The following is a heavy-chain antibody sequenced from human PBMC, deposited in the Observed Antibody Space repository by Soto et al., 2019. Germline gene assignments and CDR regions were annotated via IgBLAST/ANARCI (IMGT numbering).Heavy chain of an antibody. CDR1: GFTFSYYW. J-gene: IGHJ3*02. CDR3: ARGDKGAFDM. CDR2: IHSDGSST. V-gene: IGHV3-74*01. D-gene: IGHD2-21*02. Sequence: EVQLVESGGGLVQPGGSLRLSCAASGFTFSYYWMHWVRQAPGQGLVWVSRIHSDGSSTTYADSVKGRFTLSRDNAKNTLYLQMNSMRAEDTAVYYCARGDKGAFDMWGQGTMVSVSS.